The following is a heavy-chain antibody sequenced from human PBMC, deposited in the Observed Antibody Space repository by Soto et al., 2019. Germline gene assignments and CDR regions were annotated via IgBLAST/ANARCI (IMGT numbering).Heavy chain of an antibody. V-gene: IGHV4-59*01. CDR3: ARGKYYYDSSGYYSPKGFDY. D-gene: IGHD3-22*01. J-gene: IGHJ4*02. CDR1: GGSISSYY. Sequence: SETLSLTCTVSGGSISSYYWSWIRQPPGKGLEWIGYIYYSGSTNYNPSLKSRVTISVDTSKNQFSLKLSSVTAADTAVYYCARGKYYYDSSGYYSPKGFDYWGQGTLVTVSS. CDR2: IYYSGST.